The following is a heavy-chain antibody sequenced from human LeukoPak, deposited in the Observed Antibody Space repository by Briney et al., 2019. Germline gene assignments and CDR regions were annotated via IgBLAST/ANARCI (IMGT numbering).Heavy chain of an antibody. CDR2: IYSGGST. CDR3: ARGLVLRYFDWSPQPYYYYYMDV. J-gene: IGHJ6*03. Sequence: PGGSLRLSCAASGFTVSSNYMSWVRQAPGKGLEWVSVIYSGGSTYYADSVKGRFTISRDNSKNTLYLQMNSLRAEDTAVYYCARGLVLRYFDWSPQPYYYYYMDVWGKGTTVTISS. V-gene: IGHV3-66*01. CDR1: GFTVSSNY. D-gene: IGHD3-9*01.